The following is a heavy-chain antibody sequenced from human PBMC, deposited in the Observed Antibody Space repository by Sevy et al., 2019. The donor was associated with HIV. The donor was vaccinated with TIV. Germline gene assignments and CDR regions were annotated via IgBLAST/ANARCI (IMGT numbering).Heavy chain of an antibody. J-gene: IGHJ4*02. CDR2: ISYDGSNK. CDR3: ARERRWLRSGFDY. CDR1: GFTFSSYA. Sequence: GGSLRLSCAASGFTFSSYAMHWVRQAPGKGLEWVAVISYDGSNKYYADSVKGRFTISSDNSKNTLYLQMNSLRAEDTAVYYCARERRWLRSGFDYWGQGTLVTVSS. V-gene: IGHV3-30-3*01. D-gene: IGHD5-12*01.